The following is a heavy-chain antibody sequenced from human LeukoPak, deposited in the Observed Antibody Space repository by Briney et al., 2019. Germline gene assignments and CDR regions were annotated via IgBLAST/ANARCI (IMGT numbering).Heavy chain of an antibody. CDR2: FYHSGGT. V-gene: IGHV4-59*02. CDR3: ERGFSSGWNGRVSFDP. J-gene: IGHJ5*02. Sequence: SETLPLTCTVFGGSVSSYYWNWIRHPPRKGLEWIGFFYHSGGTHYNPSLKSRVTISLDTAKNQLSLNLKSVTAADTAVYYCERGFSSGWNGRVSFDPWGQGTLVTVST. D-gene: IGHD1-1*01. CDR1: GGSVSSYY.